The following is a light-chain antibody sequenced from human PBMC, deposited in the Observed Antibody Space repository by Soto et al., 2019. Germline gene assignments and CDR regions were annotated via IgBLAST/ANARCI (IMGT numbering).Light chain of an antibody. CDR2: AAS. Sequence: DIQMTHSPSSLSASIGDSVTITCRASQTIIGYLNWYQQKPGKAPRLLINAASNLQSGVPSRFRGSGSETDFTLTITSLQPEDFATYYCQQSYIAPWTFGQGTKVDIK. CDR3: QQSYIAPWT. V-gene: IGKV1-39*01. J-gene: IGKJ1*01. CDR1: QTIIGY.